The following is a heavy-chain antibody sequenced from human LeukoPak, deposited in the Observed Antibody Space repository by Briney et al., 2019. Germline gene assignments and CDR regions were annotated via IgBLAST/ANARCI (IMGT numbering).Heavy chain of an antibody. CDR3: TRSTSDSSSSRFDY. V-gene: IGHV3-73*01. J-gene: IGHJ4*02. D-gene: IGHD3-22*01. CDR1: GFTFSGSA. CDR2: IRSKANGYAT. Sequence: GGSLKLSCAVSGFTFSGSAMHWVRQASGKGLEWVGRIRSKANGYATAYAASVKGKFTISRDDSKNTAYLQMNSLRAEDTAVYYCTRSTSDSSSSRFDYWGQGALVTVSS.